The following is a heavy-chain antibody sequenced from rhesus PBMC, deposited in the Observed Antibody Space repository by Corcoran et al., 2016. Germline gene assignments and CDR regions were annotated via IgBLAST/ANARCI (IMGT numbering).Heavy chain of an antibody. Sequence: QVQLQESGPGVVKPSETLSLTCAVSGGSLSDSYRWSWIRQPPGKGLEWIGYIYGISTSTNYNPSLKSRVTISKDTSKNQFSLKLSSVTAADTAVYYCARAPGMAAATQYWGQGVLVTVSS. J-gene: IGHJ4*01. CDR1: GGSLSDSYR. V-gene: IGHV4S10*01. CDR3: ARAPGMAAATQY. CDR2: IYGISTST. D-gene: IGHD6-25*01.